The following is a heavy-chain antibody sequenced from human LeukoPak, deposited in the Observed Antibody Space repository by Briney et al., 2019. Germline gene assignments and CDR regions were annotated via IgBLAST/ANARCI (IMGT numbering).Heavy chain of an antibody. CDR1: GGTFSSYA. Sequence: SVKVSCKASGGTFSSYAISWVRQAPGQGLEWMGGIIPIFGTANYAQKFQGRVTITTDESTSTAYMELSSLRSEDTALYYCAKGPFWSGSQSYYYYMDVWGKGTTVTVSS. J-gene: IGHJ6*03. CDR3: AKGPFWSGSQSYYYYMDV. CDR2: IIPIFGTA. V-gene: IGHV1-69*05. D-gene: IGHD3-3*01.